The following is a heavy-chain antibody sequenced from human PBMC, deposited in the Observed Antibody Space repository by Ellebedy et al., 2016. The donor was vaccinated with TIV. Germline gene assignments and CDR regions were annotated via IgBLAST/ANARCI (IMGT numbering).Heavy chain of an antibody. CDR3: ARRASYGDYAVQVNPWFDP. CDR1: GFNFSSYW. D-gene: IGHD4-17*01. J-gene: IGHJ5*02. V-gene: IGHV3-7*01. CDR2: IRPEGDEI. Sequence: GESLKISCAASGFNFSSYWMAWVRQAPGKGLEWVAKIRPEGDEIYYVESVKGRFTISRDNAKNSLFLQMNSRRFEDTAVYYCARRASYGDYAVQVNPWFDPWGQGTLVTVSS.